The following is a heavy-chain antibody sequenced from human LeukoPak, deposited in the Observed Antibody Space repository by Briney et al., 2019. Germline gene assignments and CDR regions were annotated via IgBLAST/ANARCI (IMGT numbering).Heavy chain of an antibody. D-gene: IGHD3-10*01. J-gene: IGHJ6*03. CDR2: IYYSGST. V-gene: IGHV4-39*07. CDR1: GGSISSSSYY. CDR3: AREDSGSYYNFYYFYMDV. Sequence: SETLSLTCTVSGGSISSSSYYWGWIRQPPGKGLEWIGSIYYSGSTYYNPSLKSRVTISVDTSKNQFSLKLSSVTAADTAVYYCAREDSGSYYNFYYFYMDVWGKGTTVTISS.